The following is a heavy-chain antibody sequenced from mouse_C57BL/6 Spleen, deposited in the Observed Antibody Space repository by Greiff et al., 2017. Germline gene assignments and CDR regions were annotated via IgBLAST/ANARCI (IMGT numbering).Heavy chain of an antibody. CDR3: ARPTYYGSSYSWFAC. J-gene: IGHJ3*01. Sequence: EVQLQESGGGLVKPGGSLKLSCAASGFTFSDYGMHWVRQAPEKGLESVAYISSGSSTIYYADTVKGRFTISRNNAKNTLFLQMTSLRSDATAMYYCARPTYYGSSYSWFACWGQGTLVTVSA. D-gene: IGHD1-1*01. CDR2: ISSGSSTI. V-gene: IGHV5-17*01. CDR1: GFTFSDYG.